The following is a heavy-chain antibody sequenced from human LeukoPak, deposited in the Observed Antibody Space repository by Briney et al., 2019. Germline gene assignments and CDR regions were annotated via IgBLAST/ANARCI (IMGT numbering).Heavy chain of an antibody. V-gene: IGHV3-23*01. D-gene: IGHD5-12*01. CDR3: AKGHTGYSGYDVRFDY. CDR1: GFTLSSYS. J-gene: IGHJ4*02. Sequence: GGSLRLSCAASGFTLSSYSMNWVRQAPGQGLEWVSAISGSGGTTNYADSVRGRFTISRDNSKNTLYLQMNSLRAEDTAVYYCAKGHTGYSGYDVRFDYWGQGTLVTVSS. CDR2: ISGSGGTT.